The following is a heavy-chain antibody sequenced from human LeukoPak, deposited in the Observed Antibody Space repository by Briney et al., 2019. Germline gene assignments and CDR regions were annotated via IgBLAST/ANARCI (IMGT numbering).Heavy chain of an antibody. CDR2: IYYSGST. J-gene: IGHJ4*02. Sequence: SETLSLTCTVSGGSISSSSYYWGWIRQPPGKGLEWIGSIYYSGSTYYNPSLKSRVTISVDTSKNQFSLKLSSVTAADTAVYYCALDPPYSDFWSGYYSWGQGTLVTVSS. CDR1: GGSISSSSYY. D-gene: IGHD3-3*01. V-gene: IGHV4-39*07. CDR3: ALDPPYSDFWSGYYS.